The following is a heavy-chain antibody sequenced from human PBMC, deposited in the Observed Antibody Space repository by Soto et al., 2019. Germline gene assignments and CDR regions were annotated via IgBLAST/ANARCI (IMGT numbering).Heavy chain of an antibody. Sequence: QVPLVQSGAEAKKPGSSVKVSCKASGGTFSSYTISWVRQAPGQGLEWMGRIIPILGIANYAQKFQGRVTITADKSTSTAYMELSSLRSEDTAVYYCARESSDVYGPRNRYYYMGVWGKGTTVTFSS. V-gene: IGHV1-69*08. J-gene: IGHJ6*03. CDR2: IIPILGIA. CDR1: GGTFSSYT. CDR3: ARESSDVYGPRNRYYYMGV. D-gene: IGHD4-17*01.